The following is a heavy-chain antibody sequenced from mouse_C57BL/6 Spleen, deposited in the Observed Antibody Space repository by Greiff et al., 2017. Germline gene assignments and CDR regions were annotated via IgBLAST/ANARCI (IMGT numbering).Heavy chain of an antibody. CDR3: ARDVHAHAMDY. V-gene: IGHV7-1*01. J-gene: IGHJ4*01. Sequence: DVKLVESGGGLVQSGRSLRLSCATSGFTFSDFYMEWVRQAPGQGLEWIAASRNKANDYTTEYSSSVKGRFIVSRDTSQSILYLQKNALGADDAAMCYCARDVHAHAMDYWGQGTSVTVSS. CDR2: SRNKANDYTT. CDR1: GFTFSDFY.